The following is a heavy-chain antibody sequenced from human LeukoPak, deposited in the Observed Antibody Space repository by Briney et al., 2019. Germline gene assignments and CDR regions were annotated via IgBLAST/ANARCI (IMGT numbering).Heavy chain of an antibody. Sequence: SVKVSCKASGGTFSSYAISWVRQAPGRGLEWMGGIIPIFGTANYAQKFQGRVTITADESTSTAYMELSSLRSEDTAVYYCARELRNDFWSGYFVYWGQGTLVTVSS. V-gene: IGHV1-69*13. CDR3: ARELRNDFWSGYFVY. CDR1: GGTFSSYA. J-gene: IGHJ4*02. CDR2: IIPIFGTA. D-gene: IGHD3-3*01.